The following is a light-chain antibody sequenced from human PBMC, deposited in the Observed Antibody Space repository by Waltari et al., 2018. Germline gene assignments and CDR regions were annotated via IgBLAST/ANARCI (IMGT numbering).Light chain of an antibody. V-gene: IGLV1-51*01. J-gene: IGLJ2*01. CDR3: ATWDNSLTDVV. Sequence: QSVLTQPPSVSAAPGQKVTISCSGGTSNIGNYYVSWYQHLPGAAPKLLIYDNDKRPSRIPDRVSASRSGTSATLGSTGLQIGDEADYYCATWDNSLTDVVFGGGTKLTVL. CDR2: DND. CDR1: TSNIGNYY.